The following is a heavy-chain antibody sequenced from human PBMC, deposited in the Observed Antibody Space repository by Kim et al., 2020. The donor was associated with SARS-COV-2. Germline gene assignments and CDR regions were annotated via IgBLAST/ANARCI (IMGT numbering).Heavy chain of an antibody. CDR1: GGSISSNNW. J-gene: IGHJ6*02. D-gene: IGHD6-19*01. Sequence: SETLSLTCAVSGGSISSNNWWSWVRQPPGKGLEWIGDIYHTGSTNYNPSLKSRVTISVDKSKNQISLKMKSVTAADTAVYYCARPVAGSVWDVWGQGTTVTASS. CDR2: IYHTGST. CDR3: ARPVAGSVWDV. V-gene: IGHV4-4*02.